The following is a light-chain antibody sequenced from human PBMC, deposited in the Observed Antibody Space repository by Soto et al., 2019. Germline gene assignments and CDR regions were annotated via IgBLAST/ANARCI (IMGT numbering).Light chain of an antibody. Sequence: QSALTQPPSASGSPGQSVTISCTGTSSDVGAYKYVSWYQQYPGKAPKLMIYEVTKRPSGVPDRFSGSKSGNTASLTVSGLQAEDGAGYYCPSYVGHDIWVFGGGTKLPVL. CDR3: PSYVGHDIWV. V-gene: IGLV2-8*01. J-gene: IGLJ3*02. CDR2: EVT. CDR1: SSDVGAYKY.